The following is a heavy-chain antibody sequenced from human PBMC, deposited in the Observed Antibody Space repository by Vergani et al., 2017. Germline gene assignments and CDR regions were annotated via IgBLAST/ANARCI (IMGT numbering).Heavy chain of an antibody. CDR1: GFTFDDYA. J-gene: IGHJ4*02. CDR3: ARGRRGYDFWSGFYDY. Sequence: EVQLVESGGGLVQPGRSLRLSCAASGFTFDDYAMHWVRQAPGKGLEWVSGISWNSGSTYYADSVKGRFTISRDNSKNTLYLQMNSLRAEDTAVYYCARGRRGYDFWSGFYDYWGQGTLVTVSS. D-gene: IGHD3-3*01. V-gene: IGHV3-9*01. CDR2: ISWNSGST.